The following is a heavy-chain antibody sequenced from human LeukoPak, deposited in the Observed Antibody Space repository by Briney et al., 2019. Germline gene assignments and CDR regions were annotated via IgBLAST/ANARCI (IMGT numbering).Heavy chain of an antibody. Sequence: GGSLRLSCAASGFTFSNYWMNWVRQSPGKGPEWVANIRQDESERYFADSVKGRFTISRDNAKKSVYLHMSSLRAEDTALYYCARLSAYYYGSYFYYYMDVRGKGTTVTVSS. V-gene: IGHV3-7*01. J-gene: IGHJ6*03. CDR3: ARLSAYYYGSYFYYYMDV. CDR2: IRQDESER. CDR1: GFTFSNYW. D-gene: IGHD3-10*01.